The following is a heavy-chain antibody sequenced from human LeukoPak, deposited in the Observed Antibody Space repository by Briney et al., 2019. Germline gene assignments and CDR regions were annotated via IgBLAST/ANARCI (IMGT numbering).Heavy chain of an antibody. D-gene: IGHD3-16*02. CDR2: IYTSGST. V-gene: IGHV4-4*07. CDR1: GGSLSDHY. J-gene: IGHJ5*02. CDR3: ARSSTIVFDP. Sequence: SETLSLTCAVSGGSLSDHYWSWIRQPAGKGLEWIGRIYTSGSTNYNPSLKSRVTMSVDTSKNQFSLKLSSVTAADTAVYYCARSSTIVFDPWGQGTLVTVSS.